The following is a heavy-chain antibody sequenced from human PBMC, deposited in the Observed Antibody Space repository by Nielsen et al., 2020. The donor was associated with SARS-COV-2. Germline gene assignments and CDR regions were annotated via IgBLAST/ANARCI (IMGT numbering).Heavy chain of an antibody. CDR1: GFTFSNYW. Sequence: GGSLRLSCVASGFTFSNYWMHWVRQAPGKGLEWVGFMRGQVFGGASEFAASVKGRFSMSRDDSKSIMYLQMNSLKTEDTAVYFCSRVSAGAFDIWGQGTMVTVSS. V-gene: IGHV3-22*01. CDR3: SRVSAGAFDI. J-gene: IGHJ3*02. CDR2: MRGQVFGGAS.